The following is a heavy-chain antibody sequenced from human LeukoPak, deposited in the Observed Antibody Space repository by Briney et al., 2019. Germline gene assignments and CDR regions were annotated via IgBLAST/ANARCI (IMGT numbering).Heavy chain of an antibody. V-gene: IGHV3-30*03. D-gene: IGHD6-19*01. J-gene: IGHJ4*02. CDR1: GFTFSSYG. CDR3: ARGRGAGPYYFDY. CDR2: ISYDGSSK. Sequence: GRSLRLSCAASGFTFSSYGMHWVRQAPGKGLEWVAVISYDGSSKYYADSVKGRFTISRDNYKNTLYLQMNSLRAEDTAVYYCARGRGAGPYYFDYWGQGTLVTVSS.